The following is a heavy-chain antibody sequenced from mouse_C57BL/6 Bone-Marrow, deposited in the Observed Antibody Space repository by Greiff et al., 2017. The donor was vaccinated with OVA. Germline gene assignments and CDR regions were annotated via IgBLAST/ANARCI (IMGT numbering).Heavy chain of an antibody. CDR1: GYSITSGYD. J-gene: IGHJ4*01. CDR3: ARGFDYDGGAMDY. CDR2: ISYSGST. Sequence: EVQLQESGPGMVKPSQSLSLTCTVTGYSITSGYDWHWIRHFPGNKLEWIGYISYSGSTNYNPSLKSRISITHDTSKNHFFLKLNSVTTEDTATYYCARGFDYDGGAMDYWGQGTSVTVSS. V-gene: IGHV3-1*01. D-gene: IGHD2-4*01.